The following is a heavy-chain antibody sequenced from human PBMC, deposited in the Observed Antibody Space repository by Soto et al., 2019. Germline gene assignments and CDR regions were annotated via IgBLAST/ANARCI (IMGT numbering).Heavy chain of an antibody. J-gene: IGHJ6*02. V-gene: IGHV4-30-4*01. CDR3: ASLWFGETGFYGMDV. D-gene: IGHD3-10*01. CDR1: GGSISSGDYY. CDR2: IYYSGST. Sequence: LSLTCTVSGGSISSGDYYWSWIRQPPGKGLEWIGYIYYSGSTYYNPSLKSRVTISVDTSKNQFSLKLSSVTAADTAVYYCASLWFGETGFYGMDVWGQGTMVTVSS.